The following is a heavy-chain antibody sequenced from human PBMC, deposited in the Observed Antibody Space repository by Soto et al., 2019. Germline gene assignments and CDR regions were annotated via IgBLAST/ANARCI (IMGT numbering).Heavy chain of an antibody. CDR2: IYPGDSDT. Sequence: GESLKISCKGSGYSFTSYWIGWVRQMPGKGLEWMGIIYPGDSDTRYSPSFQGQVTISADKSISTAYLQWSSLKASDTVMYYCARLLKSSELYYYYGMDVWGQGTTVTVSS. CDR1: GYSFTSYW. V-gene: IGHV5-51*01. CDR3: ARLLKSSELYYYYGMDV. J-gene: IGHJ6*02. D-gene: IGHD6-25*01.